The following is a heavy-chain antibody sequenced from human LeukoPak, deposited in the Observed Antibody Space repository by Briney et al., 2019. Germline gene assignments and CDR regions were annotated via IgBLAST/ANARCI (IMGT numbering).Heavy chain of an antibody. D-gene: IGHD5-12*01. J-gene: IGHJ4*02. V-gene: IGHV3-64*01. CDR3: AKPQLYGGYVPFDY. CDR2: ISGNGVST. Sequence: GSLRLSCAASGFTFSSYAMYWVRRTPGKGLEYVSVISGNGVSTHYATSVKGRFTISRDNSKNMLYLQMGSLRAEDTAVYYCAKPQLYGGYVPFDYWGQGTLVTVSS. CDR1: GFTFSSYA.